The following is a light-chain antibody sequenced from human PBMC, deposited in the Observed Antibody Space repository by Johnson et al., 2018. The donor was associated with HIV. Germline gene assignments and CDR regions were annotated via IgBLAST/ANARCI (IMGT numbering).Light chain of an antibody. CDR2: ENN. Sequence: QSVLTQPPSVSAAPGQKVTISCSGSSSNIGNNYVSWSQQLPGTAPKLLIYENNKRPTGVLDRFSGSNSGTSASLAISGLQAEDESDYYCAPWYDSLNGFYVFGTGTKVTVL. CDR3: APWYDSLNGFYV. CDR1: SSNIGNNY. J-gene: IGLJ1*01. V-gene: IGLV1-51*02.